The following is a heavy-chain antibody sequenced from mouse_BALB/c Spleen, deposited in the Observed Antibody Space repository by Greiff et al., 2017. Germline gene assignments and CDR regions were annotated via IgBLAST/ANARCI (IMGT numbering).Heavy chain of an antibody. Sequence: DVKLVESGPGLVKPSQSLSLTCTVTGYSITSDYAWNWIRQFPGNKLEWMGYISYSGSTSYNPSLKSRISITRDTSKNQFFLQLNSVTTEDTATYYCARSMKITTATFAYWGQGTLVTVSA. CDR2: ISYSGST. V-gene: IGHV3-2*02. CDR3: ARSMKITTATFAY. CDR1: GYSITSDYA. J-gene: IGHJ3*01. D-gene: IGHD1-2*01.